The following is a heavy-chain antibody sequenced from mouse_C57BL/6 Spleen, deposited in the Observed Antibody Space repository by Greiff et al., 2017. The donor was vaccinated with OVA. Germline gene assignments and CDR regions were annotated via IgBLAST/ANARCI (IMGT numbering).Heavy chain of an antibody. CDR3: ARHGGTTVVAHWYFDV. D-gene: IGHD1-1*01. CDR1: GFTFSSYG. CDR2: ISSGGSYT. V-gene: IGHV5-6*01. Sequence: EVKLQESGGDLVKPGGSLKLSCAASGFTFSSYGMSWVRQTPDKRLEWVATISSGGSYTYYPDSVKGRFTISRDNAKNTLYLQMSSLKSEDTAMYYCARHGGTTVVAHWYFDVWGTGTTVTVSS. J-gene: IGHJ1*03.